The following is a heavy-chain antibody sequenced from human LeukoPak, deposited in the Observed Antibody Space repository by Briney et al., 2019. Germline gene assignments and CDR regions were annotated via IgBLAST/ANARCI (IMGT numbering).Heavy chain of an antibody. D-gene: IGHD3-22*01. CDR3: AREMYYYDSSGYHP. J-gene: IGHJ5*02. CDR1: GGTFSSYA. V-gene: IGHV1-69*13. CDR2: IIPIFGTA. Sequence: SVKVSCKASGGTFSSYAISWVRQAPGQGLEWMGGIIPIFGTANYAQKFQGRVTITADESTSTAYMGLSSLRSEDTAVYYCAREMYYYDSSGYHPWGQGTLVTVSS.